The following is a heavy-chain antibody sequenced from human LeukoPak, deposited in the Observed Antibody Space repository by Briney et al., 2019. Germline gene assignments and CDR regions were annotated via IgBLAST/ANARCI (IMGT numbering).Heavy chain of an antibody. J-gene: IGHJ4*02. Sequence: GGSLRLSCAASGFSFTNYGMSWVRQAPGKGLEWVSAITASGDGTYYADSVQGRFTISRDNSKNTLSLQMNSLRAEDTAVYYCAKPALYGDYVLNSYFDYWGQGTLVTVSS. D-gene: IGHD4-17*01. CDR2: ITASGDGT. V-gene: IGHV3-23*01. CDR3: AKPALYGDYVLNSYFDY. CDR1: GFSFTNYG.